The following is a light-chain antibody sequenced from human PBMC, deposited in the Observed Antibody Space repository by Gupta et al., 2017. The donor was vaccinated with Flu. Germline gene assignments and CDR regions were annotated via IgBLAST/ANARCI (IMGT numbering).Light chain of an antibody. Sequence: IQLTQSPSSLSASVADRVTITCRASQGISNYVSLYKQQPGTVPKLLIYTASALQSGVPSRFSFSGSGTDFALTISSLQPQDVATDNCQKYDSVTSGLTFGEGTKLE. CDR3: QKYDSVTSGLT. CDR1: QGISNY. J-gene: IGKJ4*01. V-gene: IGKV1-27*01. CDR2: TAS.